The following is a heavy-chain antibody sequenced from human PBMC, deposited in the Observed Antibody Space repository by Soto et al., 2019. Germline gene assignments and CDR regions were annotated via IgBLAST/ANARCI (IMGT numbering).Heavy chain of an antibody. Sequence: ASVKVSCKASGYTFTSYGISWVRQAPGQGLEWMGWISAYNGNTNYAQKLQGRVTMTTDTSTSTAYMELRSLRSDDTAVYYCARVCLAVAGRCYYYGMDVWCKGTTVTVSS. D-gene: IGHD6-19*01. V-gene: IGHV1-18*01. CDR3: ARVCLAVAGRCYYYGMDV. CDR2: ISAYNGNT. CDR1: GYTFTSYG. J-gene: IGHJ6*04.